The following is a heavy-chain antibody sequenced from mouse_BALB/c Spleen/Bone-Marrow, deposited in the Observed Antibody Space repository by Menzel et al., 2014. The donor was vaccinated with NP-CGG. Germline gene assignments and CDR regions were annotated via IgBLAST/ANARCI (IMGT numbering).Heavy chain of an antibody. J-gene: IGHJ3*01. CDR2: IYPYNGGT. D-gene: IGHD2-14*01. CDR1: GYTFTDYN. V-gene: IGHV1S29*02. CDR3: ARGGDRYDDWFAY. Sequence: VQLQQSGPELVKPGASVKISCKVSGYTFTDYNMHWVKQSHGKSLEWIGYIYPYNGGTGYNQKFKSKATLTVDNSSSTAYMELRSLTSEDSAVYYCARGGDRYDDWFAYWGQGTLVTVSA.